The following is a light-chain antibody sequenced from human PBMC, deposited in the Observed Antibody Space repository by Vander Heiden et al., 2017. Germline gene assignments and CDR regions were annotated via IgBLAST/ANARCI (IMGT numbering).Light chain of an antibody. CDR2: AAS. V-gene: IGKV1-39*01. Sequence: DIQMTQSPSSLSASVGDSVTITCRASQSISSYLNWYQQKPGKAPKLLIYAASSLQTGVPARFSGSGSGTDFTLTISRLQPEDFATYYCQQSDSTPQAFGQGTKLEIK. CDR1: QSISSY. CDR3: QQSDSTPQA. J-gene: IGKJ2*01.